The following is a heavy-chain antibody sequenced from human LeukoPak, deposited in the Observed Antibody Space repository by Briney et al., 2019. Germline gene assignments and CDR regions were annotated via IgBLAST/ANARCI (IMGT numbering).Heavy chain of an antibody. CDR1: GYTFTGYY. J-gene: IGHJ4*02. D-gene: IGHD6-19*01. V-gene: IGHV1-2*02. CDR2: ISPNSGGT. Sequence: LGASVKVSCKASGYTFTGYYIHWVRQAPGQGLEWMGWISPNSGGTNYAQKFQGRVTMTRDTSISTAYMELSRLKSDDTAVYYCAREYSSGWYVGYWGQGTLVTVSS. CDR3: AREYSSGWYVGY.